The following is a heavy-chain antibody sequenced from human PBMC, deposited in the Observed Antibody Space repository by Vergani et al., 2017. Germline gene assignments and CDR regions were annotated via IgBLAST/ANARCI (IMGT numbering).Heavy chain of an antibody. J-gene: IGHJ5*02. CDR3: ATASTFPPYYLRGGFDP. Sequence: EVQLVESGGGLVQPGGSLRLSCAASGFTFSSYSMNWVRQAPGKGLEWVTYISSSSSTIYYADSVKGRFTISRDNAKNSLYLQMNSLRAEDTAVYYCATASTFPPYYLRGGFDPWGQGTLVTVSS. V-gene: IGHV3-48*01. CDR1: GFTFSSYS. CDR2: ISSSSSTI. D-gene: IGHD2/OR15-2a*01.